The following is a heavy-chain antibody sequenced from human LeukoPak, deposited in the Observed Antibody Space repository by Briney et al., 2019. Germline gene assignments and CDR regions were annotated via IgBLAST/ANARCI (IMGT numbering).Heavy chain of an antibody. V-gene: IGHV1-2*02. Sequence: GASVKVSCKASGYTFTGYYMHWVRQAPGQGLEWMGWINPNSGGTNYAQKFQGRVTMTRDTSISTAYMELSRLRSDDTAVYYCASLLAYCGGDCYRNWGQGTLVTVSS. D-gene: IGHD2-21*02. CDR3: ASLLAYCGGDCYRN. CDR2: INPNSGGT. J-gene: IGHJ4*02. CDR1: GYTFTGYY.